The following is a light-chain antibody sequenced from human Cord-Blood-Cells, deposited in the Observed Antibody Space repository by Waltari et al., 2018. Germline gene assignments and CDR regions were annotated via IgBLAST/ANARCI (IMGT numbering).Light chain of an antibody. CDR3: SSYTSSSTV. J-gene: IGLJ2*01. CDR1: SSDVGGYNY. Sequence: QSALPHPAPVSGSPGQSIPISCTGTSSDVGGYNYVSWYHQHPGKAPKLMIYDVSNRPSGVSNRFSGSKSGNTASLTISGLQAEDEADYYCSSYTSSSTVFGGGTKLTVL. CDR2: DVS. V-gene: IGLV2-14*01.